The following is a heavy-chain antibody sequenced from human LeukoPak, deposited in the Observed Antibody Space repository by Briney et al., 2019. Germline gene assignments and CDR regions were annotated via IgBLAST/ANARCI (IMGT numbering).Heavy chain of an antibody. J-gene: IGHJ4*02. D-gene: IGHD2-15*01. CDR3: ASRHCTGGSCYFDY. Sequence: GGSLRLSCAASGFTFSSYAMSWVRQAPGKGLEWVSAISGSGGSTYYAVSVKGRFTISRDNSKNTLYLQMNSLRAEDTAVYYCASRHCTGGSCYFDYWGQGTLVTVSS. CDR2: ISGSGGST. CDR1: GFTFSSYA. V-gene: IGHV3-23*01.